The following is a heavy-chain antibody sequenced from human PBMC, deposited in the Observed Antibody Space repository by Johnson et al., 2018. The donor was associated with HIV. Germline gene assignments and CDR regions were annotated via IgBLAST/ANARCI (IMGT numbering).Heavy chain of an antibody. V-gene: IGHV3-30-3*01. CDR1: GFTFSSYA. Sequence: QVQLVESGGGVVQPGRSLRLSCAASGFTFSSYAMHWVRQAPGKGLEWVAVISYDGSNKYYAYSVKGRFTISRDNSKNTLYLQMNSLRAEDTAVYYCARALTTDAFDIWGQGTMVTVSS. J-gene: IGHJ3*02. D-gene: IGHD4-17*01. CDR2: ISYDGSNK. CDR3: ARALTTDAFDI.